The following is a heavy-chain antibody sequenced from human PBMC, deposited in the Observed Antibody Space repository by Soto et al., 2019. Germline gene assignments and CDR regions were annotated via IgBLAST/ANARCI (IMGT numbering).Heavy chain of an antibody. V-gene: IGHV3-30-3*02. Sequence: QVQLVESGGGVVQPGRSLRLSCAASGFTFSSYAMHWVRQAPGKGLEWVAVISYDGSNKYYADSVKGRFTISRDNSKNTLYLQMNSLRAEDTAVYYCAKLSVSYGDDYWGQGTLVTVSS. J-gene: IGHJ4*02. D-gene: IGHD5-18*01. CDR2: ISYDGSNK. CDR3: AKLSVSYGDDY. CDR1: GFTFSSYA.